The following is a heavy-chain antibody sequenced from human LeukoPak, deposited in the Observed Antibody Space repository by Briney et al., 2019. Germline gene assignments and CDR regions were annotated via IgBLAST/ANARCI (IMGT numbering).Heavy chain of an antibody. Sequence: GGSLRLSCAASGFTFSSYSMNWVRQAPGKGLEWVSSISSSSSIYIYYADSVKGRFTTSRDNAKNSLFLQMNSLRAEDTAVYFCARDPTTYGSGSYYYYFDYWGQGTLVTVSS. J-gene: IGHJ4*02. V-gene: IGHV3-21*01. CDR2: ISSSSSIYI. CDR3: ARDPTTYGSGSYYYYFDY. CDR1: GFTFSSYS. D-gene: IGHD3-10*01.